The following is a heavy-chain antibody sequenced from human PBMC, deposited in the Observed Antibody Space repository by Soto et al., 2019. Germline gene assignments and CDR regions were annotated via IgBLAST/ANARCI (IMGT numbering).Heavy chain of an antibody. V-gene: IGHV4-59*01. CDR1: GGTISSYY. Sequence: SETLSLPYTVSGGTISSYYWSWIRQPPGKGLEWIGYIYYSGSTNYNPSLKSRVTISVDTSKNQFSLKLSSVTAADTAVYYCARNRYDYVWGSYRHLDFEYWGQGTLVTVSS. D-gene: IGHD3-16*02. J-gene: IGHJ4*02. CDR2: IYYSGST. CDR3: ARNRYDYVWGSYRHLDFEY.